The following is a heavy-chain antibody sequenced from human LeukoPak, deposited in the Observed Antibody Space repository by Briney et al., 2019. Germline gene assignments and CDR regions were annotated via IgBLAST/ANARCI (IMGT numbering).Heavy chain of an antibody. V-gene: IGHV4-30-2*01. J-gene: IGHJ3*02. Sequence: SETLSLTCAVSGGSISSGGYSWSWIRQPPGKGLEWIGYIYHSGSTYYNPSLKSRVTISVDTSKNQFSLKLSSVTAAVTAVYYCARGGNVWGSYRPPSFDIWGQGTMVTVSS. CDR3: ARGGNVWGSYRPPSFDI. CDR2: IYHSGST. D-gene: IGHD3-16*02. CDR1: GGSISSGGYS.